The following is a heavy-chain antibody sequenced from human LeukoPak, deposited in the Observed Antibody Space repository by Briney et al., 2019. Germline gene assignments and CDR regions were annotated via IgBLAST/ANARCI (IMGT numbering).Heavy chain of an antibody. Sequence: SETLSLTCTVSGGSISSYYWSWIRQPPGKGLEWIGYIYYSGSTNYNPFLKSRVTISVDTSKNQFSLKLSSVTAADTAVYYCASGYCGGDCYLYFQHWGQGTLVTVSS. J-gene: IGHJ1*01. CDR1: GGSISSYY. CDR3: ASGYCGGDCYLYFQH. D-gene: IGHD2-21*02. V-gene: IGHV4-59*12. CDR2: IYYSGST.